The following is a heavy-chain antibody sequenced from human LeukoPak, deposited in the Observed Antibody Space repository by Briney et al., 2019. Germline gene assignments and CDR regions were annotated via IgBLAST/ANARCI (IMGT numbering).Heavy chain of an antibody. Sequence: ASVKVSCKASGYSFTVFYINWVRQATGQGLEWMGWMNPNSGNTGYAQKFQGRVTMTRNTSISTAYMELSSLRSEDTAVYYCARGILWFGDDVWGKGTTVTISS. CDR1: GYSFTVFY. J-gene: IGHJ6*04. V-gene: IGHV1-8*02. CDR2: MNPNSGNT. D-gene: IGHD3-10*01. CDR3: ARGILWFGDDV.